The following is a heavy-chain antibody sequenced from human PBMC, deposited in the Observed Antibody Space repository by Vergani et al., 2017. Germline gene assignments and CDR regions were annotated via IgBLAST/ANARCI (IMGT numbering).Heavy chain of an antibody. CDR3: ARGSIAALNFDY. J-gene: IGHJ4*02. D-gene: IGHD6-6*01. Sequence: VQLVESGGGVVQPGRSLRLSCAASGFTFSSYAMHWVRQAPGKGLEWVANIKQDGSEKYYVDSVKGRFTISRDNAKNSLYLQMNSLRAEDTAVYYCARGSIAALNFDYWGQGTLVTVSS. CDR1: GFTFSSYA. V-gene: IGHV3-7*01. CDR2: IKQDGSEK.